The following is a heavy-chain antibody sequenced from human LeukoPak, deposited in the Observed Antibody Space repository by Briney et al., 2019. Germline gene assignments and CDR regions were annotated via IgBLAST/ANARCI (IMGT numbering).Heavy chain of an antibody. CDR3: AKIAFYFRSGSPRGYLDY. D-gene: IGHD3-10*01. CDR1: GFTFSSDG. J-gene: IGHJ4*02. CDR2: ITGSGDRT. V-gene: IGHV3-23*01. Sequence: GGSLRLSCAASGFTFSSDGMSWVRQAPGKGLEWVSAITGSGDRTYYADSVKGRFTISRDNSKNTLYLQMNSLTAEDTAVYYCAKIAFYFRSGSPRGYLDYWGQGTLVTVSS.